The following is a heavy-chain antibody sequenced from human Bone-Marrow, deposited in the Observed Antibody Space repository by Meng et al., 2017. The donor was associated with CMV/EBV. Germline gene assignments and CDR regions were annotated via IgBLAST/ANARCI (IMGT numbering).Heavy chain of an antibody. CDR2: INPNSGGT. J-gene: IGHJ4*02. D-gene: IGHD3-10*01. CDR3: ARDSVSRGVADY. V-gene: IGHV1-2*02. CDR1: GYTFTGYY. Sequence: CKASGYTFTGYYIHWVRQAPGQGLEWMGWINPNSGGTNYAQKFQGRVTMTSDTSINTAYMELTRLTSDDTAVYYCARDSVSRGVADYWGQGTLVTVSS.